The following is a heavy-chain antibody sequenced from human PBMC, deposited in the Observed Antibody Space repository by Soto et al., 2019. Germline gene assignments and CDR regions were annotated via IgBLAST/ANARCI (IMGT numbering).Heavy chain of an antibody. V-gene: IGHV3-30-3*01. D-gene: IGHD2-15*01. J-gene: IGHJ5*02. CDR2: ISYDGSNK. CDR3: ARDRGGGFDN. CDR1: GFTFSSYA. Sequence: PGGSLRLSCAASGFTFSSYAMHWVRQAPGKGLEWVAVISYDGSNKYYADSVKGRFTISRDNSKNTLYLQMNSLRAEDTDVYYCARDRGGGFDNWGQGKMVTVSS.